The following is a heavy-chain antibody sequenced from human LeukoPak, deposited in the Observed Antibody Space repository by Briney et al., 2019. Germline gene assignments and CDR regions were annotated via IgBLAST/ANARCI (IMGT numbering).Heavy chain of an antibody. CDR1: GGSISSGGYY. Sequence: SETLSLTCTVSGGSISSGGYYWSWIRQHPGKGLEWIGYIYYSGSTYYNPSLKSRVTISVDTSKNQFSLKLSSVTAADTAVYYCARQQTSSGYPFDYWGQGTLVTVSS. CDR2: IYYSGST. V-gene: IGHV4-31*03. CDR3: ARQQTSSGYPFDY. D-gene: IGHD3-22*01. J-gene: IGHJ4*02.